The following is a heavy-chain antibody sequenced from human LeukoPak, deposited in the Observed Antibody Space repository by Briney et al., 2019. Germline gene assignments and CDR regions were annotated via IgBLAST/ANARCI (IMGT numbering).Heavy chain of an antibody. CDR1: GYTFTGYY. V-gene: IGHV1-2*02. CDR2: INPNSGGT. CDR3: ATGVWGYCSGGSCSPDFDY. Sequence: ASVKVSCKASGYTFTGYYMHWVRQAPGQGLEWMGWINPNSGGTNYAQKFQGRVTMTRDTSISTAYMELSRLRSDDTAVYYCATGVWGYCSGGSCSPDFDYWGQGTLVTVSS. D-gene: IGHD2-15*01. J-gene: IGHJ4*02.